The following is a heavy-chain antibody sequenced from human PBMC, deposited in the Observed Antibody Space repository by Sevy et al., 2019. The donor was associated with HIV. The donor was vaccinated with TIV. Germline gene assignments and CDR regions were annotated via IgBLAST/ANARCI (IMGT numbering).Heavy chain of an antibody. D-gene: IGHD3-10*01. CDR3: AKAYGSGSPPFD. V-gene: IGHV3-53*01. Sequence: GGSLRLSCAASGFTVSSNYMSWVRQAPGKGLEWVSVIYSGGSTYYADSVKGRFTISRDNFKNTVELEMNSLRGDDTAVYYCAKAYGSGSPPFDWGQGTLVTVSS. J-gene: IGHJ4*02. CDR1: GFTVSSNY. CDR2: IYSGGST.